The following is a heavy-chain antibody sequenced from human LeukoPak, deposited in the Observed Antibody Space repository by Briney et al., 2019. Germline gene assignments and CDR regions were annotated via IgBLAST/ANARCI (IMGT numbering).Heavy chain of an antibody. Sequence: GGSLRLSCAASGFTFSSYAMHWVRQAPGKGLEWVAVISYDGSNKYYADSVQGRFTISRDNSKNTVYLQMDNLRAEDSAMYYCAKAHSISWPYAFDSWGQGTLVTVSS. CDR3: AKAHSISWPYAFDS. CDR2: ISYDGSNK. CDR1: GFTFSSYA. D-gene: IGHD6-13*01. V-gene: IGHV3-30-3*01. J-gene: IGHJ4*02.